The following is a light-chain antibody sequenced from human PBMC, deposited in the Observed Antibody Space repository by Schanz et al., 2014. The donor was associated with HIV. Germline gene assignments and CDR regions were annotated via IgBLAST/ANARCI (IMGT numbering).Light chain of an antibody. V-gene: IGLV2-14*03. Sequence: QSALTQPASVSGSPGQSITISCTGTSSHVGPNNPPPWYQQPPGRAPRLLVYDGTYRPSGVSNRFSGSKSGNTASLTISGLQPEDEADYYCTSYTSSTWVFGGGTKLTVL. CDR3: TSYTSSTWV. J-gene: IGLJ3*02. CDR2: DGT. CDR1: SSHVGPNNP.